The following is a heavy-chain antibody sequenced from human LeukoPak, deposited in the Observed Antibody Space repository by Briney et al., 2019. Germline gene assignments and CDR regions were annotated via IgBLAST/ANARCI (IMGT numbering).Heavy chain of an antibody. CDR2: ISYDGSNK. CDR1: GITLSSYD. J-gene: IGHJ3*02. D-gene: IGHD3-16*01. Sequence: GGSLRLSCAASGITLSSYDMHWVRQAPGKALEWVAVISYDGSNKDYADSVKGRFTISRDNSKNTLDLQMNSLRAEDTAVYYCAQDGGVWAFDIWGQGTMVTVSS. CDR3: AQDGGVWAFDI. V-gene: IGHV3-30-3*01.